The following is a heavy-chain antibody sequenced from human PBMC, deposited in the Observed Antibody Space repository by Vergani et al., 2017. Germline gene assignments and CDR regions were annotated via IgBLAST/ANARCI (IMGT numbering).Heavy chain of an antibody. J-gene: IGHJ4*02. CDR3: TRDRLDDSYSYFNY. CDR1: GFTFTNFA. CDR2: IWSKPYGGTT. Sequence: EVQLLESGGNLVQPGGSLKLSCEASGFTFTNFAMTWVRQAPGEGLEWVAFIWSKPYGGTTEYAASVKGRMTISRDDSKSIAYLQMSSLKAEDSSVYYCTRDRLDDSYSYFNYVGQGTLVTVSP. V-gene: IGHV3-49*04. D-gene: IGHD3-10*01.